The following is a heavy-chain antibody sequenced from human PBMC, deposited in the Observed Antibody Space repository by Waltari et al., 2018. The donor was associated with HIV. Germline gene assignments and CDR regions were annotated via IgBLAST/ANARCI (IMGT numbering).Heavy chain of an antibody. Sequence: QVQLVQSGAEVKKPGASVKVSCKASGYTFTSYAMHWVRPAPGQRLEWMGWINAGNGNTKYSQKFQGRVTITRDTSASTAYMELSSLRSEDTAVYYCARDVNLLGYCSSTSCSRPGPFDYWGQGTLVTVSS. CDR1: GYTFTSYA. V-gene: IGHV1-3*01. CDR2: INAGNGNT. CDR3: ARDVNLLGYCSSTSCSRPGPFDY. J-gene: IGHJ4*02. D-gene: IGHD2-2*01.